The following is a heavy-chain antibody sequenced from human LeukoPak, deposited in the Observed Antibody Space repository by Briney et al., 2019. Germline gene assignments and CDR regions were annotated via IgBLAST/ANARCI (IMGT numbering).Heavy chain of an antibody. D-gene: IGHD6-19*01. CDR2: ISGSGGST. V-gene: IGHV3-23*01. CDR3: AKKYSSTASSSYYFDY. CDR1: GFTFSNYA. Sequence: GGSLRLSCAASGFTFSNYAMNWVRQAPGKGLKWVSGISGSGGSTYYADSVKGRFTISRDNSKNTLYLQMNSLRAEDTAVYYCAKKYSSTASSSYYFDYWGQGTLVTVSS. J-gene: IGHJ4*02.